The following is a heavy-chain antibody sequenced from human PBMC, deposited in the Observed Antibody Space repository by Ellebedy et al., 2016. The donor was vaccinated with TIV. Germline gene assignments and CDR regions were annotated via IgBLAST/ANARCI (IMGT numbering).Heavy chain of an antibody. D-gene: IGHD5-24*01. CDR1: GYTFTSYG. CDR2: ISAYNGNT. Sequence: ASVKVSCXASGYTFTSYGISWVRQAPGQGLEWMGWISAYNGNTNYAQKLQGRVTMTTDTSTSTAYMELRSLRSDDTAVYYCARGEDGYKKGYFDYWGQGTLVTVSS. J-gene: IGHJ4*02. CDR3: ARGEDGYKKGYFDY. V-gene: IGHV1-18*04.